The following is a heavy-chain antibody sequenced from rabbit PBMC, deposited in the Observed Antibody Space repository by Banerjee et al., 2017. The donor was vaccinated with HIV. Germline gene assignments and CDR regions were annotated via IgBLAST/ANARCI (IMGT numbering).Heavy chain of an antibody. CDR1: GFSFSSSYY. D-gene: IGHD6-1*01. CDR3: ARGDYSYVYVGYAYATWFHFNL. Sequence: QSLEESGGDLVKPGASLTLTCTASGFSFSSSYYMCWVRQAPGKGLEWIACIDAGSSGDTYYASWANGRFTSSKTSSTTVTLQMTSLTAADTATYFCARGDYSYVYVGYAYATWFHFNLWGPGTLVTVS. V-gene: IGHV1S40*01. J-gene: IGHJ4*01. CDR2: IDAGSSGDT.